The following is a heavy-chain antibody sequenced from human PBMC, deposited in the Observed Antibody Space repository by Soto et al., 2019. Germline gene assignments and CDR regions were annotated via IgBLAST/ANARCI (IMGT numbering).Heavy chain of an antibody. CDR1: GFTFSSYG. J-gene: IGHJ6*02. D-gene: IGHD2-2*02. CDR2: ISYDGSNN. CDR3: AKEARTPAAIGEYYHYYGMDV. V-gene: IGHV3-30*18. Sequence: PGGSLRLSCAASGFTFSSYGMHWVRQAPGRGLEWVAVISYDGSNNYYADSVKGRFTISRDNSKNTLYLQMNSLGAEDTAVYYCAKEARTPAAIGEYYHYYGMDVWGQGTTVTVSS.